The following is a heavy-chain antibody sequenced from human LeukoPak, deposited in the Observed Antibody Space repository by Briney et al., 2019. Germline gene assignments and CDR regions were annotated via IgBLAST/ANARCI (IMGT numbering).Heavy chain of an antibody. CDR2: ISYDGSNK. D-gene: IGHD3-10*01. Sequence: GGSLRLSCAASGISLNSYAIHWVRQAPGKGLEWVTVISYDGSNKYYADSVRGRFTISRDNSKNTLYLQMNSLRAEDTAVYYCAQGGSETYYFYHGMDVWGRGTTVTVSS. CDR3: AQGGSETYYFYHGMDV. J-gene: IGHJ6*02. V-gene: IGHV3-30*18. CDR1: GISLNSYA.